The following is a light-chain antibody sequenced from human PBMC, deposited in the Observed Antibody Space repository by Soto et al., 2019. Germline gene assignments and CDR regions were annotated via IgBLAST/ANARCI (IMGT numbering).Light chain of an antibody. J-gene: IGLJ1*01. CDR1: SSDVGGYNY. V-gene: IGLV2-8*01. CDR2: EVS. Sequence: QSVLTQPPSASGSPGQSVTISCTGTSSDVGGYNYVSWYQQHPGRAPKLMIYEVSKRPSGVPDRFSGSKSGNTASLTVSGLQTEDEADYYCSSYAGSNNQVFGTGTSSPS. CDR3: SSYAGSNNQV.